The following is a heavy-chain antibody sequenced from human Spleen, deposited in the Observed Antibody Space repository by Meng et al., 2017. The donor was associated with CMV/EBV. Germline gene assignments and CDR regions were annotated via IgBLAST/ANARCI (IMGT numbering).Heavy chain of an antibody. CDR3: ARGTSPSGYDYFDY. J-gene: IGHJ4*02. Sequence: ASGVNFNGYWMSWVRQAPGKGLEWVANIKRDGSEKYYVDSVKGRFTISRDGAKNTLYLQMSSLRAEDTAVYYCARGTSPSGYDYFDYWGQGALVTVSS. D-gene: IGHD5-12*01. V-gene: IGHV3-7*04. CDR2: IKRDGSEK. CDR1: GVNFNGYW.